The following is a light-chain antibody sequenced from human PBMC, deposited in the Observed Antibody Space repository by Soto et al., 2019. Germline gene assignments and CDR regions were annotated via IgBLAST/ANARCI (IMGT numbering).Light chain of an antibody. CDR2: EVS. CDR1: SSDVGGYNY. Sequence: QSALTQPPSASGSPGQSVTISCTGSSSDVGGYNYVSWYQQHPGKAPNLMIYEVSKRPSGVPDRLSGSKSGNTASLTVSGLQAEDEADYYCSSYGGSNTVVFGGGTTLTVL. V-gene: IGLV2-8*01. J-gene: IGLJ2*01. CDR3: SSYGGSNTVV.